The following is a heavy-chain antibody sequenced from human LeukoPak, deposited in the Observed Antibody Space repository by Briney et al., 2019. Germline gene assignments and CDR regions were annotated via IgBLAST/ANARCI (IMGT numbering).Heavy chain of an antibody. Sequence: TGGSLRLSCAASGFTFSSYAMSWVRQAPGKGLEWVSAISGSGGSTYYADSVKGRFTISRDNSKNTLYLQMNSLRAEDTAVYYCAKPLRLGELSLDYWGQGTLVTVSS. J-gene: IGHJ4*02. CDR2: ISGSGGST. CDR3: AKPLRLGELSLDY. CDR1: GFTFSSYA. D-gene: IGHD3-16*02. V-gene: IGHV3-23*01.